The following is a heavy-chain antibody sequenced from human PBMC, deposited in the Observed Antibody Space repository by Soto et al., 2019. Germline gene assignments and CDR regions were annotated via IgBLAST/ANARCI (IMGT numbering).Heavy chain of an antibody. CDR2: IFYSGFT. Sequence: SETLSLTCTVSGHSISSSNYYWGWIRQPPGKGLEWIGSIFYSGFTYYNPSLKSRVTISVDRSKTQFSLKLSSVTAADTAVYYCARVWGGAFDIWGQGTIVTVSS. J-gene: IGHJ3*02. CDR1: GHSISSSNYY. V-gene: IGHV4-39*07. CDR3: ARVWGGAFDI. D-gene: IGHD3-10*01.